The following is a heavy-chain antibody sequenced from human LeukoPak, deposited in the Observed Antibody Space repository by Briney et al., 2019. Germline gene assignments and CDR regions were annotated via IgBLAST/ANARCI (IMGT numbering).Heavy chain of an antibody. J-gene: IGHJ4*02. CDR2: IYPGDSDT. V-gene: IGHV5-51*01. Sequence: GESLRISCKGSGYRFTSYWIGWVRPMPGKGLEWMGIIYPGDSDTRYSPSFQGQVTISADKSISTAYLQWSSLKASDTAMYYCARHIPDIVATIIDYWGQGTLVTVSS. CDR1: GYRFTSYW. CDR3: ARHIPDIVATIIDY. D-gene: IGHD5-12*01.